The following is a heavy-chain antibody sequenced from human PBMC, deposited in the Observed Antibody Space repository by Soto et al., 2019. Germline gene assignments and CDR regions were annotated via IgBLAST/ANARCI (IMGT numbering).Heavy chain of an antibody. CDR2: IYYSGST. CDR3: ARSRSGYSNDAFDI. D-gene: IGHD3-22*01. Sequence: SETLSLTCTVSGGSISTYYWSWIRQHPGKGLEWIGYIYYSGSTYYNPSLKSRVFISIDTSKNQFSLKLSSVTAADTAVYYCARSRSGYSNDAFDIWGQGTMVTVSS. CDR1: GGSISTYY. V-gene: IGHV4-59*06. J-gene: IGHJ3*02.